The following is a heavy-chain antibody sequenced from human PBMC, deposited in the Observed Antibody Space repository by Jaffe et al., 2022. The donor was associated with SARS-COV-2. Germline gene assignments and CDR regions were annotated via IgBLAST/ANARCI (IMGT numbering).Heavy chain of an antibody. Sequence: QITLKESGPTLVKSTQTLTLTCTFSGFSLSTSGEGVGWIRQPPGKALEWLALIYWDDDKRYSPSLKSRLTVIRDTSKNQVVLTMTNLDPADTATYYCAHRTARSSSGWCWFDPWGQGTLVTVSS. D-gene: IGHD6-19*01. CDR3: AHRTARSSSGWCWFDP. V-gene: IGHV2-5*02. J-gene: IGHJ5*02. CDR2: IYWDDDK. CDR1: GFSLSTSGEG.